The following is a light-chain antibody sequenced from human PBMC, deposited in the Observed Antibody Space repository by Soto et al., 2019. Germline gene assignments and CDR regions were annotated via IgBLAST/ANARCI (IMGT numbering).Light chain of an antibody. CDR1: SSDVGGYNY. CDR2: DVS. V-gene: IGLV2-14*01. J-gene: IGLJ1*01. Sequence: QSGLNERGSVYGSPGQSITISCTETSSDVGGYNYVSWYQQHPGKAPKLMIYDVSNRPSGVSNRFSGSKSGNTASLTISGLQAEDEADYSCSSYTSSSTPPYVFGTGTKFTVL. CDR3: SSYTSSSTPPYV.